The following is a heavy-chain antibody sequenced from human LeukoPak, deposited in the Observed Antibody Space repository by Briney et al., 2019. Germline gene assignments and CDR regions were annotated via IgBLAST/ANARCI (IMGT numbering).Heavy chain of an antibody. V-gene: IGHV1-69*06. CDR3: ARVTRPRQQLVWFRWQTNAFDI. CDR1: GGTVSSYD. J-gene: IGHJ3*02. CDR2: IIPMFGTA. D-gene: IGHD6-13*01. Sequence: SVKVSCKASGGTVSSYDISWVRQAPGQGLEWMGGIIPMFGTANYAQKFQGRVTISADKSTSTAYMELSRLRSDDTAVYYCARVTRPRQQLVWFRWQTNAFDIWGQGTMVTVSS.